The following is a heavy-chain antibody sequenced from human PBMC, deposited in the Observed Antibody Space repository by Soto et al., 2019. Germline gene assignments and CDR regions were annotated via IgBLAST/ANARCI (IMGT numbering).Heavy chain of an antibody. CDR1: GFTFSSYA. V-gene: IGHV3-23*01. CDR3: AKDQTLRPYDFWSGYSDYFDY. D-gene: IGHD3-3*01. CDR2: ISGSGGST. Sequence: GGSLRLSCAASGFTFSSYAMSWVRQAPGKGLEWVSAISGSGGSTYYADSVKGRFTISRDNSKNTLYLQMNSLRAEDTAVYYCAKDQTLRPYDFWSGYSDYFDYWGQGTLVTVSS. J-gene: IGHJ4*02.